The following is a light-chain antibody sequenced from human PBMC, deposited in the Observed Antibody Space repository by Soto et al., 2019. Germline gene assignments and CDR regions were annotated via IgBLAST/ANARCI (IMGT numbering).Light chain of an antibody. J-gene: IGLJ1*01. CDR1: SSDVGGYNF. V-gene: IGLV2-14*01. Sequence: QSVLTQPASVSGSPGQSITISCTGTSSDVGGYNFVPWYQQLPGKAPKFIIYEVSYRPSGVSNRFSGSKSGNTASLTISGLQAEDEADYYCSSYTSSRTLYVFGTGTKVTVL. CDR3: SSYTSSRTLYV. CDR2: EVS.